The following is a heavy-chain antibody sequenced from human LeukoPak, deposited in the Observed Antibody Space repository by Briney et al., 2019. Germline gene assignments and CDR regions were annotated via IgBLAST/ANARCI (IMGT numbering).Heavy chain of an antibody. D-gene: IGHD6-13*01. CDR3: ASSQCSSWYSF. CDR2: INHSGST. J-gene: IGHJ4*02. Sequence: SETLSLTRAVYGGSFSGYYWSWIRQPPGKGLEWIGEINHSGSTNYNPSLKSRVTISVDTSKNQFSLKLSSVTAADTAVYYCASSQCSSWYSFWGQGTLVTVSS. V-gene: IGHV4-34*01. CDR1: GGSFSGYY.